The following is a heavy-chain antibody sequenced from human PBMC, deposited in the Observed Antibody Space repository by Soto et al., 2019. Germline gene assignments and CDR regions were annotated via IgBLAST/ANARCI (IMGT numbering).Heavy chain of an antibody. D-gene: IGHD2-21*02. CDR1: GGSITAYS. CDR2: IFSSGST. V-gene: IGHV4-4*07. J-gene: IGHJ5*02. CDR3: ARDPGVVGTADNWFDP. Sequence: PSETLSLSCTVSGGSITAYSWVWIRQPAGKGLEWIGRIFSSGSTNYNPSLKGRITMSLDTSKNQFSLKLNSATATDTAVYFCARDPGVVGTADNWFDPWGQGILVTVSS.